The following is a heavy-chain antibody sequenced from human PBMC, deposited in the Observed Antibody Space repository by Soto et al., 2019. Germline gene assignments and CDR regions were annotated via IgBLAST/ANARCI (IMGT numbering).Heavy chain of an antibody. CDR1: GFTFSNYD. V-gene: IGHV3-13*04. CDR3: ARGAATGFDY. Sequence: EVQLVESGGGLVQPGGSLRLSCAASGFTFSNYDMHWVRQGRGKGLEWVSGIGKAGDTYYVGSVRGRFTTSREHAKNSLYLQMNSLRAGDTAVYYCARGAATGFDYWGQGTLVTVSS. J-gene: IGHJ4*02. CDR2: IGKAGDT. D-gene: IGHD6-13*01.